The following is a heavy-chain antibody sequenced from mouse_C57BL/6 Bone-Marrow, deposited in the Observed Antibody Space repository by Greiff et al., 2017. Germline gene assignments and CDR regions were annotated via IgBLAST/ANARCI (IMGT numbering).Heavy chain of an antibody. CDR1: GFTFSDYY. CDR3: ASRLYGSSYGWYFDV. J-gene: IGHJ1*03. Sequence: EVQGVESGGGLVQPGGSLKLSCAASGFTFSDYYMYWVRQTPEKRLEWVAYISNGGGSTYYPDTVKGRFTISRDNAKNTLYLQMSRLKSEDTAMYYCASRLYGSSYGWYFDVWGTGTTVTVSS. D-gene: IGHD1-1*01. CDR2: ISNGGGST. V-gene: IGHV5-12*01.